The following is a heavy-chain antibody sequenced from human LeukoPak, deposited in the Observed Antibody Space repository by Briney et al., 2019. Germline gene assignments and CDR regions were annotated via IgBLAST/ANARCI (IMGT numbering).Heavy chain of an antibody. CDR1: GFTFSNYA. V-gene: IGHV3-66*01. Sequence: PGGSLRLSCAGSGFTFSNYAMTWVRQAPGKGLEWVSVIYSGGSTYYADSVKGRFTISRDNSKNTLYLQMNSLRAEDTAVYYCARDLGIYGNGMAAWGQGTRSPSP. D-gene: IGHD3-3*02. CDR3: ARDLGIYGNGMAA. J-gene: IGHJ6*02. CDR2: IYSGGST.